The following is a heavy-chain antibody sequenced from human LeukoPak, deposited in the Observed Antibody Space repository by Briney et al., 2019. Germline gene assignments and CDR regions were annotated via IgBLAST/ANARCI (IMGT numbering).Heavy chain of an antibody. CDR1: GYSFTKYW. CDR3: ARHFGYSGYDGDY. D-gene: IGHD5-12*01. V-gene: IGHV5-51*01. J-gene: IGHJ4*02. Sequence: GESLKISCKGSGYSFTKYWIAWVRQMPGKGLEWMGIIYPGDSDIRYSPSFQGQVTISADKFISTAYLQWSSLKASDTAMYYCARHFGYSGYDGDYWGQGTLVTVSS. CDR2: IYPGDSDI.